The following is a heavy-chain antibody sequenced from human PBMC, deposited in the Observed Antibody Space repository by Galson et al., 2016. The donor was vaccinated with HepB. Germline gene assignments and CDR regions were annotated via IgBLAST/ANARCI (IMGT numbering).Heavy chain of an antibody. CDR3: ARDRSSGSGNFGY. J-gene: IGHJ4*02. CDR1: GGSISSGGYY. D-gene: IGHD3-10*01. CDR2: IYHSGST. V-gene: IGHV4-31*03. Sequence: LSLTCTVSGGSISSGGYYWSWIRQHPGKGLEWIGYIYHSGSTYYNPSLKGRVSISVDTSKNQFSLRLSSVTAADTAVYYCARDRSSGSGNFGYWGQGTLVTVSS.